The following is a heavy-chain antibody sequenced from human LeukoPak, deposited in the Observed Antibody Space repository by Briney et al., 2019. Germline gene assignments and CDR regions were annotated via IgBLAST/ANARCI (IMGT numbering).Heavy chain of an antibody. CDR1: GNTFTGYY. Sequence: VASVKVSCKASGNTFTGYYVHWVRQAPGQGLEWVGWINPNSGGTNYAQKFQGRVTMTRDTSITTAYMELSSLRSDDTAVYYCARGPALWFGELSWGQGTLVTVSS. CDR3: ARGPALWFGELS. CDR2: INPNSGGT. V-gene: IGHV1-2*02. J-gene: IGHJ4*02. D-gene: IGHD3-10*01.